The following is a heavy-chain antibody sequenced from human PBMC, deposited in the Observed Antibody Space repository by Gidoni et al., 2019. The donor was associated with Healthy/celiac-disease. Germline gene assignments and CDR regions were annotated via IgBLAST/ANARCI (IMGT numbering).Heavy chain of an antibody. CDR3: ARDRGDYGDYPGDFDI. J-gene: IGHJ3*02. CDR2: IWYDGSNK. Sequence: QVQLVESGGGVVPPGRSLRLSCAASAFTFRSYGMHWVRQAPGKGLEWVAVIWYDGSNKYDADSGKGRVTSSRDNSKNTRYLQMNSRRAEDTAVYYCARDRGDYGDYPGDFDIGGQGTMVTVSS. CDR1: AFTFRSYG. D-gene: IGHD4-17*01. V-gene: IGHV3-33*01.